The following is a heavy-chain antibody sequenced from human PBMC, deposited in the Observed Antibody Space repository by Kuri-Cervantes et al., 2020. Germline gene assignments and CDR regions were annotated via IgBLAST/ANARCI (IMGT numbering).Heavy chain of an antibody. J-gene: IGHJ6*02. D-gene: IGHD3-9*01. CDR3: ATRVLRYFDWMVHGWGYYYGMDV. CDR1: GFTFSSYA. Sequence: GESLKISCAASGFTFSSYAMHWVRQAPGKGLEWVAVISYDGSNKYYADSVKGRFTISRDNSKNTLYLQMNSLRAEDTAVYYCATRVLRYFDWMVHGWGYYYGMDVWGQGTTVTVSS. V-gene: IGHV3-30-3*01. CDR2: ISYDGSNK.